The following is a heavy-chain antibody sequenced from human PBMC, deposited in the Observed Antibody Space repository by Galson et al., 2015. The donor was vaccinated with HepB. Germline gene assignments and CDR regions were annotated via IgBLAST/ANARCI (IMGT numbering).Heavy chain of an antibody. Sequence: QSGAEVKKPGDSPKISCKGSGYRFTTYWIGWVRQMPGKGLEWMGIIYPGDSDTRYSPSFQGQVTMSADKSISTAYLQWSSLKASDTAMYYCARPVYSSGWYLDYWGQGTLVTVSS. D-gene: IGHD6-19*01. CDR3: ARPVYSSGWYLDY. J-gene: IGHJ4*02. V-gene: IGHV5-51*01. CDR2: IYPGDSDT. CDR1: GYRFTTYW.